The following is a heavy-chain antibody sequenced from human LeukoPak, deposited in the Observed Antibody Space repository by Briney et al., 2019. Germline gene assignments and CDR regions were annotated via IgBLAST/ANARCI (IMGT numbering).Heavy chain of an antibody. CDR3: ARGLWTQPGLVPFNY. CDR1: GDSIISYY. J-gene: IGHJ4*02. CDR2: IHHFGRT. Sequence: PSETLSLTCSVSGDSIISYYWNWLRQSPGKGLEWIGNIHHFGRTEYNSSLRRRVTIFLDSSKNQFSLNLTSVTPTDTAVYYCARGLWTQPGLVPFNYWGQGILVTVSS. D-gene: IGHD5-18*01. V-gene: IGHV4-59*01.